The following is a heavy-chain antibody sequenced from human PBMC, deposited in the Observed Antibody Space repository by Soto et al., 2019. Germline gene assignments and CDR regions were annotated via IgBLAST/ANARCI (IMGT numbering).Heavy chain of an antibody. CDR2: IYPGDSDT. CDR1: GYSFTRYW. V-gene: IGHV5-51*01. J-gene: IGHJ4*02. CDR3: ASLSRLEPRSAFDY. Sequence: GESLKISCKGSGYSFTRYWIGWVGEMPGKGLEWMGIIYPGDSDTRYSPSFQGQVTISADKSINTAYLQWSSLKASDTAMYYCASLSRLEPRSAFDYWGQGTLVTVSS. D-gene: IGHD1-1*01.